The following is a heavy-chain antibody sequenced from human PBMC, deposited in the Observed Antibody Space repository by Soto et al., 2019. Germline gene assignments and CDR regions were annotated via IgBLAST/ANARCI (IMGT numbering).Heavy chain of an antibody. CDR1: GGTFSSYA. D-gene: IGHD2-2*02. Sequence: GASVKVSCKASGGTFSSYAISWVRQAPGQGLEWMGGIIPIFGTANYAQKFQGRVTITADESTSTAYMELSSLRSEDTAVYYCARDSPDQLLYPVARYYGMDVWGQGTTVTVSS. J-gene: IGHJ6*02. CDR2: IIPIFGTA. CDR3: ARDSPDQLLYPVARYYGMDV. V-gene: IGHV1-69*13.